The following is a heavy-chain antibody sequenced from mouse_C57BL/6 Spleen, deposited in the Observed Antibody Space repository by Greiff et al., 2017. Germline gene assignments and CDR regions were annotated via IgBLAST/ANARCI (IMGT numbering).Heavy chain of an antibody. CDR2: INPNNGGT. CDR1: GYTFTDYN. CDR3: ARRLGSSAWFAY. D-gene: IGHD1-1*01. V-gene: IGHV1-22*01. J-gene: IGHJ3*01. Sequence: VQLQQSGPELVKPGASVKMSCKASGYTFTDYNMHWVKQSHGKSLEWIGYINPNNGGTSYNQKFKGKATLTVNKSSSTAYMELRSLTSEDSAVYYCARRLGSSAWFAYWGQGTLVTVSA.